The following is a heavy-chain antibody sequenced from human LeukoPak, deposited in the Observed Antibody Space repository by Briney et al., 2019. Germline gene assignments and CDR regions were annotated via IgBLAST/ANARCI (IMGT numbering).Heavy chain of an antibody. V-gene: IGHV3-33*01. D-gene: IGHD3-22*01. CDR1: GFTFSSYG. J-gene: IGHJ3*02. Sequence: GGSLRLSCAASGFTFSSYGMPWVRQAPGKGLEWVAVIWYDGSNKYYADSVKGRFTISRDNSKNTLYLQMNSLRAEDTAVYYCARDGGGMIVVSWAFDIWGQGTMVTVSS. CDR3: ARDGGGMIVVSWAFDI. CDR2: IWYDGSNK.